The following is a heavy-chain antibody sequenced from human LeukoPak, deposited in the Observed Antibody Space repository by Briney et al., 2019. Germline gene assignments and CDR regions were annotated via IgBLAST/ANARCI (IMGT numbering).Heavy chain of an antibody. V-gene: IGHV3-7*01. CDR2: INQDGGRE. J-gene: IGHJ4*02. CDR3: ATTFPYCSDGTCAL. Sequence: PGGSLRLSCAASGLSFSSHWMTWVRQAPGKGLGWVANINQDGGRENYVDSVKGRFSISRDNAKNSLFLQMHSLRVEDTAVYYWATTFPYCSDGTCALGGQGALVTVSS. D-gene: IGHD2-15*01. CDR1: GLSFSSHW.